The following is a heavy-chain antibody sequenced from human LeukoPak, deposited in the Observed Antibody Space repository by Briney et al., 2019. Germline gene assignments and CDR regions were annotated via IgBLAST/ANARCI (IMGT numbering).Heavy chain of an antibody. V-gene: IGHV3-23*01. Sequence: GGSLRLSCAASGFTFSSYAMSWVRQAPGKGLEWVSGISGSGGSTYYADSVKGRFTISRDNSKNTLYLQMNSLRAEDTDVYYFANTFTISVVVPVAKSCWGQGTLVTVSS. D-gene: IGHD2-2*01. J-gene: IGHJ4*02. CDR3: ANTFTISVVVPVAKSC. CDR2: ISGSGGST. CDR1: GFTFSSYA.